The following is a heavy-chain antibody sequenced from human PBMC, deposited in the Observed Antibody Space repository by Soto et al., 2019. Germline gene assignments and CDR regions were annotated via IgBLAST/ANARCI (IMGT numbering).Heavy chain of an antibody. V-gene: IGHV3-23*01. Sequence: AQLLESGGGLVQPGGSLRLSCAASGFTLSIYAMSWVRQAPGKGLEWVSSIGGGGDDTDYADSVRGRFIISRDNSQNTLSLQMNGLRVEDTAVYYCAKKGAIVGATDYWGQGTLVTVSS. J-gene: IGHJ4*02. CDR1: GFTLSIYA. CDR2: IGGGGDDT. D-gene: IGHD1-26*01. CDR3: AKKGAIVGATDY.